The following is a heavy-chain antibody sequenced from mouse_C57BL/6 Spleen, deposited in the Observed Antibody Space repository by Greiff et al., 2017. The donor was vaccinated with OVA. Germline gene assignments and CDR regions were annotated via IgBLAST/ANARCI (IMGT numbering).Heavy chain of an antibody. CDR2: ISNGGGST. D-gene: IGHD2-4*01. Sequence: VQLKESGGGLVQPGGSLKLSCAASGFTFSDYYMYWVRQTPEKRLEWVAYISNGGGSTYYPATVKGRFTISRDNAKNTLYLQMSRLKSEDTAMYYCARQGLYYDYPFAYWGQGTLVTVSA. J-gene: IGHJ3*01. CDR1: GFTFSDYY. V-gene: IGHV5-12*01. CDR3: ARQGLYYDYPFAY.